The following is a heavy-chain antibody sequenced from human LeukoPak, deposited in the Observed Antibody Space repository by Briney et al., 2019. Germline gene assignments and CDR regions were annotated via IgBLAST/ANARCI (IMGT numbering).Heavy chain of an antibody. CDR3: ARRGNLATSQ. CDR2: INHSGST. CDR1: GYSISSGYY. J-gene: IGHJ4*02. V-gene: IGHV4-34*01. Sequence: PSETLSLTCAVSGYSISSGYYWSWIRQPPGKGLEWIGEINHSGSTNYNPSLKSRVTISVDTSKNQFSLKLSSVTAADTAVYYCARRGNLATSQWGQGTLVTVSS. D-gene: IGHD1-14*01.